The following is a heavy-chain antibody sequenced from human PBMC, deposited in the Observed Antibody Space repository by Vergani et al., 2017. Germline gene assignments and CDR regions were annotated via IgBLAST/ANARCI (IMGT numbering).Heavy chain of an antibody. CDR3: ARDVRYCSGGSCREYNCFDP. D-gene: IGHD2-15*01. V-gene: IGHV1-18*01. CDR1: GYTFTSYG. Sequence: QVQLVQSGAEVKKPGASVKVSCKASGYTFTSYGISGVRQAPGKGLAWMGWISAYNGNTKHAQKPQGRVTMTTETSASTAYMELRSLRSDDTAVYYCARDVRYCSGGSCREYNCFDPWGQGTLVTVSS. CDR2: ISAYNGNT. J-gene: IGHJ5*02.